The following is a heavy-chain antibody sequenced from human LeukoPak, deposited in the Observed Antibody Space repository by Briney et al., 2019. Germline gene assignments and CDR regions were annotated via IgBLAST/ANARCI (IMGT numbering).Heavy chain of an antibody. V-gene: IGHV4-59*01. Sequence: SETLSLTCTVSGGSISSYSWSWIRQPPGKGLEWIGHIYYSGSTNYNPSLKSRVTISVDTSKNQFSLKLSSVTAADTAVYFCAKDRGSGWDGFDIWGQGTMVTVSS. CDR3: AKDRGSGWDGFDI. J-gene: IGHJ3*02. D-gene: IGHD3-10*01. CDR1: GGSISSYS. CDR2: IYYSGST.